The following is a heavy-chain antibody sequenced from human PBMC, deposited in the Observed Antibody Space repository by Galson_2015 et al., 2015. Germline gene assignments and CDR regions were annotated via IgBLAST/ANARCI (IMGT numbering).Heavy chain of an antibody. V-gene: IGHV1-8*01. Sequence: SVKVSCKASGYTFTSYDINWVRQATGQGLEWMGWMSPNSGNIAYAQKFQGRVTMTRNTSISTAYMELSSLRSEDTAVYYCAAGYSYGPNDAFDIWGQGTMVTVSS. CDR2: MSPNSGNI. CDR3: AAGYSYGPNDAFDI. CDR1: GYTFTSYD. D-gene: IGHD5-18*01. J-gene: IGHJ3*02.